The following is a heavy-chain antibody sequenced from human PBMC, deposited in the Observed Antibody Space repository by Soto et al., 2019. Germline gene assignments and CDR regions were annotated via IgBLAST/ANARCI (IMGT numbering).Heavy chain of an antibody. D-gene: IGHD2-21*01. Sequence: EVQLVESGGGLVQPGGSLKLSCAASGFTFSGSAMHWVRQASGKGLEWVGRIRSKANSYATAYAASVKGRFTISRDDSKNTAYLQMNSLKTEDTAVYYCTRPAYCGGDCYSFWGQGTLVTVSS. V-gene: IGHV3-73*01. J-gene: IGHJ1*01. CDR1: GFTFSGSA. CDR3: TRPAYCGGDCYSF. CDR2: IRSKANSYAT.